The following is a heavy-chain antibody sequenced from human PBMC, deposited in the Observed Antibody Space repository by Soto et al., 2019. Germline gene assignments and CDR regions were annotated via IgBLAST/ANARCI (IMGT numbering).Heavy chain of an antibody. Sequence: EVQLVESGGGLVQPGGSLRLSCAASGFTFSGYSMNWVRQAPGKGLEWVSYISSSSSTIYYADSVKGRFTISRDNAKNSLYLQMNRLRAEDTAVYYCARSVRYGEYLNWFAPWGQGTLVTVSS. CDR2: ISSSSSTI. V-gene: IGHV3-48*01. CDR1: GFTFSGYS. D-gene: IGHD3-10*01. CDR3: ARSVRYGEYLNWFAP. J-gene: IGHJ5*02.